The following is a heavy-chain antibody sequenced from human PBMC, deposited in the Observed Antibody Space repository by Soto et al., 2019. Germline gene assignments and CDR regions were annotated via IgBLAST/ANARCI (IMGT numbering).Heavy chain of an antibody. Sequence: SETLSLTCTVSGGSISSSSYYWGWIRQPPGKGLEWIGSIYHSGSTYYNPSLKSRVTISVDTSKNQFSLKLSSVTAADTAVYYCATAPGPYWGQGTLVTVSS. D-gene: IGHD2-21*02. V-gene: IGHV4-39*07. CDR2: IYHSGST. J-gene: IGHJ4*02. CDR1: GGSISSSSYY. CDR3: ATAPGPY.